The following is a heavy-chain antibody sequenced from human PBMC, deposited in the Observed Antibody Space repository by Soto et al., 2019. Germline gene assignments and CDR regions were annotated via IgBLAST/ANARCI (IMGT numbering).Heavy chain of an antibody. D-gene: IGHD6-13*01. CDR1: GFTFSSYA. Sequence: LRLSCAASGFTFSSYAMHWVRQAPGKGLEWVAVISYDGSNKYYADSVKGRFTISRDNSKNTLYLQMNSLRAEDTAVYYCARDPSSSSSWYYYYYGMDVWGQGTTVTVSS. V-gene: IGHV3-30-3*01. CDR2: ISYDGSNK. J-gene: IGHJ6*02. CDR3: ARDPSSSSSWYYYYYGMDV.